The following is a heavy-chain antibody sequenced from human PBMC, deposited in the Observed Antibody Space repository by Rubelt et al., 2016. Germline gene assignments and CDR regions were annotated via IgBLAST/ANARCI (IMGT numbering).Heavy chain of an antibody. J-gene: IGHJ1*01. Sequence: ADIYYSGSTNYNPSLKSRVTISVDTSKNQFSLKLSSVTAADTAVYYCARLSSGYFQHWGQGTLVTVSS. CDR3: ARLSSGYFQH. D-gene: IGHD6-19*01. CDR2: IYYSGST. V-gene: IGHV4-59*08.